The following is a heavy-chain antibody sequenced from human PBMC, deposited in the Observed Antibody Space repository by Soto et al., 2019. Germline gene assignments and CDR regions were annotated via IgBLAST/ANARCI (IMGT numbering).Heavy chain of an antibody. CDR3: ARASQEYYYDSSGYSYYYYGMDV. J-gene: IGHJ6*02. D-gene: IGHD3-22*01. CDR1: GFTVSSNY. Sequence: GGSLRLSCAASGFTVSSNYMSWVRQAPGKGLEWVSVIYSGGSTYYADSVKGRFTISRHNSKNTLYLQMNSLRAEDTAVYYCARASQEYYYDSSGYSYYYYGMDVWDQGTTVTVSS. V-gene: IGHV3-53*04. CDR2: IYSGGST.